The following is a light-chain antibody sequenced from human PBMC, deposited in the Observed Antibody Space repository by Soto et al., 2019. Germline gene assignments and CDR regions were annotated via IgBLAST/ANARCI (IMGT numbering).Light chain of an antibody. CDR2: DNT. CDR3: QSYDSSLSGSAV. CDR1: SSNIGAGYD. V-gene: IGLV1-40*01. J-gene: IGLJ2*01. Sequence: QTVVTQPPSVSGAPGQRVTISCTGSSSNIGAGYDVHWYQQLPGTAPKLLIYDNTNRPSGVPDRFSASKSGTSASLAITGLQAEDEADYYCQSYDSSLSGSAVFGGGTKLTVL.